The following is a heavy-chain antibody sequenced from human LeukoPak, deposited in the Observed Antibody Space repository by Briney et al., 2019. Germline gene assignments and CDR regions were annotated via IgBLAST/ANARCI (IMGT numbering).Heavy chain of an antibody. V-gene: IGHV5-51*01. D-gene: IGHD3-22*01. Sequence: GESLKISCKGSGYSFTTHWIGGVRQSPGIGLEWMGSIHPGDSHTRYSPSFQGPVTISADQSISTAYLQWSSLKASDTAMYYCARPNITSYYDSRGYDAFDVWGQGTMVIVSS. CDR2: IHPGDSHT. J-gene: IGHJ3*01. CDR1: GYSFTTHW. CDR3: ARPNITSYYDSRGYDAFDV.